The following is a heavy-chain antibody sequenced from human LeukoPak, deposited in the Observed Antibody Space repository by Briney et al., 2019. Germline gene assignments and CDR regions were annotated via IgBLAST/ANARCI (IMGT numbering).Heavy chain of an antibody. CDR1: GGSISSGSYY. D-gene: IGHD5-18*01. CDR3: ARTTEGGYTYDYFYYMDV. CDR2: IYTSGST. J-gene: IGHJ6*03. V-gene: IGHV4-61*02. Sequence: SETLSLTCTVSGGSISSGSYYWSWIRQPAGKGLEWIGRIYTSGSTNYNPSLKSRVTISIDTSKNQFSLKLSSVTAADTAVYYCARTTEGGYTYDYFYYMDVWGKGTTVTISS.